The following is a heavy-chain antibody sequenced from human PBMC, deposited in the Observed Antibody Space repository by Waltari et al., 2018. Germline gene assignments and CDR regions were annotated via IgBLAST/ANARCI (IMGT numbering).Heavy chain of an antibody. J-gene: IGHJ4*02. V-gene: IGHV3-30*18. Sequence: QVQLVESGGGVVQPGRSLRLSCAASGFTFPNSGMHWVRQAPGKGLEWMALMSFDGNNEYYADTVKGRFTISRDTSKNTLYLQMNSLRPEDTAMYYCAKDPPTHWSLDSWGQGTLVTVSS. CDR3: AKDPPTHWSLDS. CDR2: MSFDGNNE. CDR1: GFTFPNSG. D-gene: IGHD1-1*01.